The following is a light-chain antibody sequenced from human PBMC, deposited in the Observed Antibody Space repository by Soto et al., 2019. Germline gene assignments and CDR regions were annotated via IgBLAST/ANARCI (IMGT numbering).Light chain of an antibody. V-gene: IGKV3-20*01. J-gene: IGKJ2*01. CDR1: QSGNSNY. Sequence: EIVLTQSPGTLSLYPGERATLSCRASQSGNSNYLAWYQQKPGQVPRPLIYGASIRAACVPDRLSGSGSWTEFTLILSRLEPEDYAVYYCQQYGTSPHTFGQGTKLEIK. CDR2: GAS. CDR3: QQYGTSPHT.